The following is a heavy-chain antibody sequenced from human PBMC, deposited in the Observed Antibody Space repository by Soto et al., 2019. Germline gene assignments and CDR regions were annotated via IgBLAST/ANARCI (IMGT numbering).Heavy chain of an antibody. J-gene: IGHJ4*02. V-gene: IGHV5-51*01. CDR2: IYPGDSDT. Sequence: GESLKISCKASGYRFTNYWIGWVRQMPGKDLEWMGTIYPGDSDTRYSPSFQGQVTFSVDKSINTAYLHWTSLKASDTAIYYCAIQHPLDSSAWYNWGQGTLVTVSS. CDR3: AIQHPLDSSAWYN. D-gene: IGHD6-19*01. CDR1: GYRFTNYW.